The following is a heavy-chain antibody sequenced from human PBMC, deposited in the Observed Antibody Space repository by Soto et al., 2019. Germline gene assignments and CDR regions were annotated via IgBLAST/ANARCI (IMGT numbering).Heavy chain of an antibody. V-gene: IGHV3-23*01. CDR1: GFTFSNYA. Sequence: EVQLLESGGGLVQPGGSLRLSCAASGFTFSNYAIRWVRQAPGKGLEWVSSITGSGDSTYYADSVKGRFTISRDNSKNTLYLQMNSLRVEDTAVYYCAKDPLKYSSSWYLEWWFDPWGQGTLVTVSS. CDR3: AKDPLKYSSSWYLEWWFDP. J-gene: IGHJ5*02. D-gene: IGHD6-13*01. CDR2: ITGSGDST.